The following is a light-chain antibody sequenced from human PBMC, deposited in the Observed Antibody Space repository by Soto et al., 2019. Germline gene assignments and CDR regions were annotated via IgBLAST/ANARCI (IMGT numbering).Light chain of an antibody. CDR3: QHYNSYSEA. CDR1: QSISSW. V-gene: IGKV1-5*03. Sequence: DIQMTHSPSTLSASFGYTFTVTFRASQSISSWLAWYQQKPGKAPKLLVYKASTLKSGVPSRFSGSGSGTEFTLTISSLQPDDFATYYCQHYNSYSEAFGQGTKVDIK. CDR2: KAS. J-gene: IGKJ1*01.